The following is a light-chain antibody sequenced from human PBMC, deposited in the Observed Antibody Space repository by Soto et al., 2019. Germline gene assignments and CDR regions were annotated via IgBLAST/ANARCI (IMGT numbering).Light chain of an antibody. CDR1: QNINNY. Sequence: DIQMTQSPSSLSAFVGDRVTITCQASQNINNYLNWYQQKPGRAPKLLIYDASNLEAGVPSRFSGRGYGKDFTFTISSLQPDDSGTYYCQQYDDLPITFGNGKRREMK. V-gene: IGKV1-33*01. CDR2: DAS. J-gene: IGKJ5*01. CDR3: QQYDDLPIT.